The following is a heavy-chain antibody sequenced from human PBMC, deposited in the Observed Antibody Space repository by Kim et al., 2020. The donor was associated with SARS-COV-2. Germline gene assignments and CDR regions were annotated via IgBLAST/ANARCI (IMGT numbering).Heavy chain of an antibody. CDR2: MKQDGSEI. J-gene: IGHJ2*01. D-gene: IGHD2-21*02. CDR3: ARDGEYCGGDCYSYWYFDL. Sequence: GGSLRLSCAASGFTIGSYWMTWVRQAPGKGLEWVASMKQDGSEIYYVDSVKGRFTISRDNAKDSLFLQMNSLRVEDTAVYYCARDGEYCGGDCYSYWYFDLWGRGTLVTVSS. V-gene: IGHV3-7*01. CDR1: GFTIGSYW.